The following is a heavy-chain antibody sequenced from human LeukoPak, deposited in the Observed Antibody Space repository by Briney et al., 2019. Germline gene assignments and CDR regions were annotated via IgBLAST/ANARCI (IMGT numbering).Heavy chain of an antibody. Sequence: GGSLRLSCAASGFTFSNYAMSWVRQAPGKGLEWVSAISGNGGGTYYTDSVKGRFTISRDNSKNTLYLQMNGLRAEDTAIYYCAKGQSVTSPSYWGQGTLVTVSS. V-gene: IGHV3-23*01. CDR3: AKGQSVTSPSY. J-gene: IGHJ4*02. CDR1: GFTFSNYA. D-gene: IGHD1-14*01. CDR2: ISGNGGGT.